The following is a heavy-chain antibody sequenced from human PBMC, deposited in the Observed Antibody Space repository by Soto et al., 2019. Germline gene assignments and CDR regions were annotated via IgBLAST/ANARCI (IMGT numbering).Heavy chain of an antibody. J-gene: IGHJ5*02. CDR3: ARDHPYSSSSRGFDP. CDR2: INPNSGGT. D-gene: IGHD6-6*01. Sequence: GASVKVSCKASGYTFTGYYMHWVRQAPGQGLEWMGWINPNSGGTNYAQKFQGWVTMTRDTSISTAYMGLSRLRSDDTAVYYCARDHPYSSSSRGFDPWGQGTLVTVSS. CDR1: GYTFTGYY. V-gene: IGHV1-2*04.